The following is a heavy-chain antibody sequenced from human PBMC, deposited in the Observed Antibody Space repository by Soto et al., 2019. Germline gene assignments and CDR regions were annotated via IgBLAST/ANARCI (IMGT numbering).Heavy chain of an antibody. Sequence: GGSLRLSCAASGFPFSSYAMSWVRQAPGKALEWVSAVNDRGSYTFHADSVKGRFTVSRDNSRDTLYLQMNGLKAEDTAVCFCARGQDTAMVNDAFDIWGQGTMVTVSS. V-gene: IGHV3-23*01. CDR1: GFPFSSYA. CDR2: VNDRGSYT. CDR3: ARGQDTAMVNDAFDI. J-gene: IGHJ3*02. D-gene: IGHD5-18*01.